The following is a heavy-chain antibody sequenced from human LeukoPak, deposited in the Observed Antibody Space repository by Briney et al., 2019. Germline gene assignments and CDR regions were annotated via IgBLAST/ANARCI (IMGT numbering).Heavy chain of an antibody. CDR2: ISTSGST. CDR1: GGSISSGTYY. J-gene: IGHJ4*02. V-gene: IGHV4-61*02. CDR3: AREMIGRISGYDYFDY. Sequence: PSETLSLTCTVSGGSISSGTYYWSWIRQPAGKGLEWIGRISTSGSTNYNPSLKSRVTMSVDTSKNQFSLKLSSVTAADTAVYYCAREMIGRISGYDYFDYWGQGTLVTVSS. D-gene: IGHD5-12*01.